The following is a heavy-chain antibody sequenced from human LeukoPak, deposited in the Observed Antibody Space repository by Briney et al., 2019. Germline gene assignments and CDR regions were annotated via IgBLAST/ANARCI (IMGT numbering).Heavy chain of an antibody. CDR3: AREGPNYXMDV. CDR2: IYYSGST. CDR1: GGSISSSSYY. J-gene: IGHJ6*02. Sequence: SETLSLTCTVSGGSISSSSYYWGWIRQPPGKGLEWIGSIYYSGSTYYNPSLKSRVTISVDTSKNQFSLKLSSVTAADTAVYYCAREGPNYXMDVWGQGTTVTVSS. V-gene: IGHV4-39*02.